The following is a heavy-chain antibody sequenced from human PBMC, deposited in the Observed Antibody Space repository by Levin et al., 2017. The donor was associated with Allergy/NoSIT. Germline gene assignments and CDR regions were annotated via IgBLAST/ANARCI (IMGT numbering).Heavy chain of an antibody. Sequence: SQTLSLTCAISGDSVSSTSAAWNWIRQSPSRGLEWLGRTYYRSKWYNDYAVSVKSRITINPDTSKNQFSLQLNSVTPEDTAVYYCAGGVIAAAALDAFDIWGQGTMVTVSS. D-gene: IGHD6-13*01. V-gene: IGHV6-1*01. CDR2: TYYRSKWYN. CDR1: GDSVSSTSAA. J-gene: IGHJ3*02. CDR3: AGGVIAAAALDAFDI.